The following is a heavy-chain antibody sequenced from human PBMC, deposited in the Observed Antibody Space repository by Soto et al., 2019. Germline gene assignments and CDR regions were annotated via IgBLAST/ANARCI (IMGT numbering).Heavy chain of an antibody. CDR3: AIIVATIRTLGCDI. V-gene: IGHV1-69*12. CDR2: IIPIFGTA. CDR1: GGTFSSYA. D-gene: IGHD5-12*01. J-gene: IGHJ3*02. Sequence: QVQLVQSGAEVKKPGSSVKVSCKASGGTFSSYAISWVRQAPGQGLEWMGGIIPIFGTANYEQKFQGRVTITDEDSTITACMALSSLRSEDTAVYYWAIIVATIRTLGCDIWGQGTMVTVSS.